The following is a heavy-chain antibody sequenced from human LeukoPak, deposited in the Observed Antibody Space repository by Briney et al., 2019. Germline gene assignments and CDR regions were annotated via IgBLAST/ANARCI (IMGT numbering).Heavy chain of an antibody. Sequence: TFRSYGMTWVRQPPGKGLEWIGSIYYSGIAYYNPSLKSRVTISVDTSKNQFSLKLSSVTAADTAVYYCARHLSNDQDYYFDYWGQGPLVTVSS. CDR1: TFRSYG. CDR3: ARHLSNDQDYYFDY. D-gene: IGHD2-2*01. CDR2: IYYSGIA. V-gene: IGHV4-39*01. J-gene: IGHJ4*02.